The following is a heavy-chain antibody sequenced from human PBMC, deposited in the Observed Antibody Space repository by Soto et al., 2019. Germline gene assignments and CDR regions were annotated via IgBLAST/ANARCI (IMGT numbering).Heavy chain of an antibody. CDR1: CVSISSYY. CDR2: IYYSGST. Sequence: SETLSLTCTVSCVSISSYYWSWIRQPPGKGLEWIGYIYYSGSTNYNPSLKSRVTISVDTSKNQFSLKLSSVTAADTAVHYCARTAITMVRGVQYYFDYWGQGTPVTVSS. V-gene: IGHV4-59*08. J-gene: IGHJ4*02. D-gene: IGHD3-10*01. CDR3: ARTAITMVRGVQYYFDY.